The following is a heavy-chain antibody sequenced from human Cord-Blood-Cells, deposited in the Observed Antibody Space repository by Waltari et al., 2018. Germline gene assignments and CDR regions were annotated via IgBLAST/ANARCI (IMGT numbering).Heavy chain of an antibody. Sequence: EVQLVESGGGLVQPGGSLSLSGAASGSPLIRYGLTWVRQAPGKGLEWVANIKQDGSEKYYVDSVKGRFTISRDNAKNSLYLQMNSLRAEDTAVYYCATTGNYDAFDIWGQGTMVTVSS. CDR3: ATTGNYDAFDI. CDR2: IKQDGSEK. J-gene: IGHJ3*02. V-gene: IGHV3-7*01. CDR1: GSPLIRYG. D-gene: IGHD1-7*01.